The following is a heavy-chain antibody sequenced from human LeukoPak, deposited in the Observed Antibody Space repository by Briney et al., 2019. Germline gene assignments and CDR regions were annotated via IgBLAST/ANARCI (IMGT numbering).Heavy chain of an antibody. CDR3: ARRVGYSSGWYYNS. CDR2: IYPGDSDT. V-gene: IGHV5-51*01. D-gene: IGHD6-19*01. Sequence: GASLKISCKGSGYNFTSYWITWVRQMPGKGLEWMGIIYPGDSDTIYSPSFQGQVTISADKSINTAYPQWSSLKASDTAMYYCARRVGYSSGWYYNSWGQGTLVTVSS. J-gene: IGHJ4*02. CDR1: GYNFTSYW.